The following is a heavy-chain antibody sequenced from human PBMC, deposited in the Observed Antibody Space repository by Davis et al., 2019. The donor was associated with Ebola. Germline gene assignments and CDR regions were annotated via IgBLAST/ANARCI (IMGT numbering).Heavy chain of an antibody. CDR1: GFTFSSYG. CDR2: ISYDGSNK. Sequence: GESLKISCAASGFTFSSYGMHWVRQAPGKGLEWVAVISYDGSNKYYADSVKGRFTISRDNSKNTLYLQMNSLRAEGTAVYYCAKDGYKGSVYYYYGMDVWGQGTTVTVSS. V-gene: IGHV3-30*18. D-gene: IGHD2-2*02. J-gene: IGHJ6*02. CDR3: AKDGYKGSVYYYYGMDV.